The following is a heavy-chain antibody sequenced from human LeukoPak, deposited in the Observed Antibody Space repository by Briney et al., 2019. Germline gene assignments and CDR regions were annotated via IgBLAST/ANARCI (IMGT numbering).Heavy chain of an antibody. Sequence: PGGSLRLSCAASGFTFSEYSMSCVRQAPGKGLEGVSNIRSNGRDTYYTDVVRGRFTISRDNYKNTLHLEMNSLRAEDTAVYYCARVGYTSYFDPWGQGTLVTVSS. CDR1: GFTFSEYS. J-gene: IGHJ5*02. CDR2: IRSNGRDT. CDR3: ARVGYTSYFDP. D-gene: IGHD2-15*01. V-gene: IGHV3-23*01.